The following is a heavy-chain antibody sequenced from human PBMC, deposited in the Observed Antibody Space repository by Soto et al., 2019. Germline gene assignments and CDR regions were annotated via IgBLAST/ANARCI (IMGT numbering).Heavy chain of an antibody. V-gene: IGHV4-59*01. CDR1: GGSISSYY. CDR3: ARDKTTQH. CDR2: IYYSGST. Sequence: QVQLQESGPGLVKPSETLSLTCTVSGGSISSYYWSGIRQPPGKGLEWIGYIYYSGSTNYNPSLKSRVTISVDTSKNQFSLKLSSVTAADTAVYYCARDKTTQHWGQGTLVTVSS. J-gene: IGHJ1*01.